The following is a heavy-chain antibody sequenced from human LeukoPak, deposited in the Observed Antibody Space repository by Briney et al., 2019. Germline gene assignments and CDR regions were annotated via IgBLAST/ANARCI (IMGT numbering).Heavy chain of an antibody. Sequence: GSLRLSCAASGFTFSSRWMHWVRQAPGKGLVWVSRINSDVSSAGYADSVKGRFAISRDDAKNTLYLQMNSLRAEDTAVYYCARGWLRSDYCFDSWGQGTLVTVSS. CDR3: ARGWLRSDYCFDS. CDR1: GFTFSSRW. D-gene: IGHD5-12*01. V-gene: IGHV3-74*01. J-gene: IGHJ4*02. CDR2: INSDVSSA.